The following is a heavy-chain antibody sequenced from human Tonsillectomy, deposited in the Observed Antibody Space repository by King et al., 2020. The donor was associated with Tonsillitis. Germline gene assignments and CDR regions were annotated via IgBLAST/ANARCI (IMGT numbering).Heavy chain of an antibody. CDR2: IRYDGSNK. CDR1: GFTFSSYG. D-gene: IGHD5-24*01. J-gene: IGHJ4*02. CDR3: AKGRDVYIDY. V-gene: IGHV3-30*02. Sequence: VQLVESGGGVVQPGGSLRLSCAASGFTFSSYGMHWVRQAPGKGLEWVAFIRYDGSNKYYADSVKCRFTISRDNSKNTLYLQMNSLRAEDTAVYYCAKGRDVYIDYWGQGTLVTVSS.